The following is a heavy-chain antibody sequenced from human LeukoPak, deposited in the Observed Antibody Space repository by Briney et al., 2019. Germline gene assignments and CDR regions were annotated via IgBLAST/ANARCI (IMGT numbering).Heavy chain of an antibody. J-gene: IGHJ4*02. D-gene: IGHD3-3*01. CDR3: ARRGYNFLSGSSTYYFDY. V-gene: IGHV4-39*01. Sequence: PSETLSLTCTVSGGSISSSGYYWGWIRQPPGKGLEWIGSINYSGSTYYNPSLESRVTISVDTSKNQFSLKLSSVTAADTAVYYCARRGYNFLSGSSTYYFDYWGQGTLVTVSS. CDR2: INYSGST. CDR1: GGSISSSGYY.